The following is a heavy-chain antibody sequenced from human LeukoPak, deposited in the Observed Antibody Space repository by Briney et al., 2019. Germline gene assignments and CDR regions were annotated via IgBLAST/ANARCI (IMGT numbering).Heavy chain of an antibody. D-gene: IGHD3-22*01. CDR1: GYTLTELS. CDR3: ATEGGDYYDSSGQKNWFDP. J-gene: IGHJ5*02. Sequence: ASVKVSCKVSGYTLTELSMHWVRQAPGKGLEWMGGFDPEDGETIYAQRFQDRVTMTEDTSTDTAYMELSSLRSEDTAVYYCATEGGDYYDSSGQKNWFDPWGQGTLVTVSS. V-gene: IGHV1-24*01. CDR2: FDPEDGET.